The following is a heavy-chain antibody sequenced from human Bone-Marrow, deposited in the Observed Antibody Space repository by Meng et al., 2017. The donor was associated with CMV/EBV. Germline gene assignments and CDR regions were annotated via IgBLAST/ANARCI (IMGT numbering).Heavy chain of an antibody. CDR2: IYYSGST. J-gene: IGHJ4*02. V-gene: IGHV4-39*07. D-gene: IGHD1-26*01. CDR1: GGSISSSSYY. CDR3: ASSIVGANWELDY. Sequence: SETLSLTCTVSGGSISSSSYYWGWIRQPPGKGLEWIGSIYYSGSTYYNPSLKSRVTISVDTSKNQFSLKLSSVTAADTAVYYCASSIVGANWELDYWGQGTLVTVSS.